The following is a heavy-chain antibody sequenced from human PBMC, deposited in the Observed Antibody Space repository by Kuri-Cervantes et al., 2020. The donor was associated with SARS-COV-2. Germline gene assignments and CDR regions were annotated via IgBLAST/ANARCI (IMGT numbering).Heavy chain of an antibody. CDR1: GGSSIGYY. CDR3: ASKGQLEEAFDI. CDR2: INLSGTT. V-gene: IGHV4-34*01. Sequence: SETLSLTCAVYGGSSIGYYWSWNRQLQGKGLEWIGEINLSGTTYYNPTLKSRVTISVDTYKNQFSLKLSSVAAADTAVYYCASKGQLEEAFDIWGQGTMVTVSS. D-gene: IGHD6-6*01. J-gene: IGHJ3*02.